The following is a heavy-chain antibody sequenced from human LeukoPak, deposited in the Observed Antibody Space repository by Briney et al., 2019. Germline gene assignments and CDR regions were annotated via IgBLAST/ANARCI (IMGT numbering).Heavy chain of an antibody. CDR3: ARQGYSAYEILDY. Sequence: KASETLSLTCTVSGGSISSYYWSWIRQPPGKGLEWIGYIYYSGSTNYNPSLQSRVTISVDTSKNQFSLKLSSVTAADTAVYYCARQGYSAYEILDYWGQGTLVTVSS. CDR1: GGSISSYY. D-gene: IGHD5-12*01. J-gene: IGHJ4*02. V-gene: IGHV4-59*08. CDR2: IYYSGST.